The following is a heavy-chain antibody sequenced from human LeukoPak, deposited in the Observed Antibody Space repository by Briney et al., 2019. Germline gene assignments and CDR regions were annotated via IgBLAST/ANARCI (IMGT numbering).Heavy chain of an antibody. D-gene: IGHD1-26*01. CDR2: IYYSGST. CDR3: ARDNSVGDNAWWFDP. CDR1: GGSLSSYY. Sequence: PSETLSLTCTVSGGSLSSYYWSWIRQPPGKGLEWIGYIYYSGSTKYNPSLKSRVSISVDTSKNQLSLRLSSVTAADTAIYYCARDNSVGDNAWWFDPWGQGTLVTVSS. J-gene: IGHJ5*02. V-gene: IGHV4-59*01.